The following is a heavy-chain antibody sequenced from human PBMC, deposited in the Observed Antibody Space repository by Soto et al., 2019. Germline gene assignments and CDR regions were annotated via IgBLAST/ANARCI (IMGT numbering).Heavy chain of an antibody. CDR3: ARGDRGAFDL. D-gene: IGHD1-26*01. CDR1: GFTFSYCW. J-gene: IGHJ3*01. V-gene: IGHV3-74*01. Sequence: EVQLVESGGGLVRPGGSLRLSCAASGFTFSYCWMLWVRQAPGKGLVWVSRIHSDGSSTTYADFVKGRFIISRDNARNTVDLQMNSVRVEDTAVYYCARGDRGAFDLWGQGTVVTVSS. CDR2: IHSDGSST.